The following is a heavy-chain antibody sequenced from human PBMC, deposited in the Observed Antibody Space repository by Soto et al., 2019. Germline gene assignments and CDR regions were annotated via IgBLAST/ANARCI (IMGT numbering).Heavy chain of an antibody. Sequence: EVQLLESGGELVQPGGSMRLSCAASGFTFSSYAMSWVRQAPGKGLEWVSSISGGGSSTDYADSVRGRFTASRDNSKNTLYLQMTSLRAEDTAVYYCAKDVGQVVSGLDHWGLGTLVTVSS. D-gene: IGHD2-15*01. CDR2: ISGGGSST. CDR1: GFTFSSYA. J-gene: IGHJ4*02. V-gene: IGHV3-23*01. CDR3: AKDVGQVVSGLDH.